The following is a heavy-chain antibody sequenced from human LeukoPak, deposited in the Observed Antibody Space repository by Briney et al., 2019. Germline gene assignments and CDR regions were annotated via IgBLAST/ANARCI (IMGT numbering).Heavy chain of an antibody. J-gene: IGHJ4*02. D-gene: IGHD3-3*01. CDR2: LSAHTGNS. Sequence: ASVKVSCKASGYTFSIYGITWVRQAPGQGLEWMGWLSAHTGNSDYAQKFQNRVTMTIDTSTSTAYMELRSLGSDDTAVYYCARDGKGRYDFRENDYWGQGTLVTVSS. V-gene: IGHV1-18*01. CDR1: GYTFSIYG. CDR3: ARDGKGRYDFRENDY.